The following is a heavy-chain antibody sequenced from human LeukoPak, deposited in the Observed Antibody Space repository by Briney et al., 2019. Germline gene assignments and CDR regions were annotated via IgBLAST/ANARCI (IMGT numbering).Heavy chain of an antibody. J-gene: IGHJ5*02. CDR2: ISYSGST. V-gene: IGHV4-59*01. CDR1: GGSISSYY. D-gene: IGHD1-1*01. CDR3: AREGTAGTNLNWTET. Sequence: PAETLSLTCTVSGGSISSYYWSWIRQPPGKGLDWIGYISYSGSTNVNPSLKSRVTISVATSKNQFSLKLSSVTAADTAVYFCAREGTAGTNLNWTETWGEGTLVTVSS.